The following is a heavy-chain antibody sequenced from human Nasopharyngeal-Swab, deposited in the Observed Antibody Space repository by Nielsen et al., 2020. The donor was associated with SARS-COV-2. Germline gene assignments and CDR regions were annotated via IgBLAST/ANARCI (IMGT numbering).Heavy chain of an antibody. D-gene: IGHD3/OR15-3a*01. CDR3: ARGQGSWTRNAFDI. CDR1: GYTFTDYY. CDR2: ISPYNANT. J-gene: IGHJ3*02. V-gene: IGHV1-18*04. Sequence: ASVKVSCKASGYTFTDYYLHWVRQAPGQGLEWMGWISPYNANTNYAQKLQGRVTMTTDSSTYTSYMELRSLRSDDTAVYYCARGQGSWTRNAFDIWGQGTMVTVSS.